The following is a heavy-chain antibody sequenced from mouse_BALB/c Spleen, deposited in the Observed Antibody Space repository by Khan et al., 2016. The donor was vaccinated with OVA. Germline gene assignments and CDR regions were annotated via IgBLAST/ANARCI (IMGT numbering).Heavy chain of an antibody. Sequence: VQLKESGPEVVKPGASVKISCKASGYTFTDYNMDWLRQSHGKSLEWIGYFFPNSGGSGYNQKFKTKATLTVDISSSTAYMDLRSLTSEDSAVYYCVRSGYGSFAFWGQGTLVTVSA. CDR3: VRSGYGSFAF. V-gene: IGHV1S29*02. J-gene: IGHJ3*01. D-gene: IGHD1-2*01. CDR1: GYTFTDYN. CDR2: FFPNSGGS.